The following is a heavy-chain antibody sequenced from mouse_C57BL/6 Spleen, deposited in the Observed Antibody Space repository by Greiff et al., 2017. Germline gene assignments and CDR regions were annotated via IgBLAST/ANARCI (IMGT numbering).Heavy chain of an antibody. Sequence: QVQLKESGAELVKPGASVQISCKASGYAFSSYWMNWVKQRPGKGLEWIGQIYPGDGDTNYNGKFKGKATLTADKSSSTAYMQLSSLTSEDSAVYFCARRGTGWYFDVWGTGTTVTVSS. D-gene: IGHD3-3*01. CDR3: ARRGTGWYFDV. V-gene: IGHV1-80*01. CDR1: GYAFSSYW. CDR2: IYPGDGDT. J-gene: IGHJ1*03.